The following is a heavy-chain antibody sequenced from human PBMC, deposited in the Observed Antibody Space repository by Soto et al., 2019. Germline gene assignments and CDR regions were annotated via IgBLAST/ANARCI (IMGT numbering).Heavy chain of an antibody. CDR2: LDWDDDK. CDR3: VRILGHHSYGMDV. Sequence: VSGPTLVNPTQTLTLTCTFSGFSLSTSGMCVTWIRQPPGKALEWLALLDWDDDKYYNTFLKTRLTISKGTSKNQVVLTMTNMDPVDTATYYCVRILGHHSYGMDVWGQGTTVTVSS. V-gene: IGHV2-70*01. J-gene: IGHJ6*02. CDR1: GFSLSTSGMC.